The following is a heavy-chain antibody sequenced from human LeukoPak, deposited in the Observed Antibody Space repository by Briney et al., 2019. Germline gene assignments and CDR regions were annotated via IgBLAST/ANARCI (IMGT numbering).Heavy chain of an antibody. CDR3: ARDRLDTAMVSLGYYYYYMDV. J-gene: IGHJ6*03. Sequence: SETLSLTCAVYGGSFSGYYWSWIRQPPGKGLEWNGEINHSGSTNYNPSLKSRVTISVDTSKNQFSLKLSSVTAADTAVYYCARDRLDTAMVSLGYYYYYMDVWGKGTTVTISS. CDR2: INHSGST. D-gene: IGHD5-18*01. CDR1: GGSFSGYY. V-gene: IGHV4-34*01.